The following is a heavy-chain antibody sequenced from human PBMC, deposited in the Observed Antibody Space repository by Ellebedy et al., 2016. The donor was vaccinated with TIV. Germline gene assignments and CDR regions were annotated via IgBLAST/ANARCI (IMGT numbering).Heavy chain of an antibody. CDR2: ISGSSSST. J-gene: IGHJ5*02. CDR3: ARIRKGAPIAVVGFDP. V-gene: IGHV3-11*06. CDR1: GFTFSDYY. Sequence: GGSLRLSCAASGFTFSDYYMSWIRQAPGKGPDSVSYISGSSSSTNYADSVKGRFTISRDNAKNSLYLQMDSLRAEDTAVYYCARIRKGAPIAVVGFDPWGQGTSVIVSS. D-gene: IGHD6-19*01.